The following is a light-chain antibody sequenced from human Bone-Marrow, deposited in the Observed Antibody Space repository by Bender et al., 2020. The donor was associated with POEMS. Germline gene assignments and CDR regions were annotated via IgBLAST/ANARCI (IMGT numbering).Light chain of an antibody. CDR3: CSYLGYSHLRVI. CDR1: SSDVGAYNL. CDR2: EVR. Sequence: QSALTQPASVSGSPGQSITISCTGASSDVGAYNLVSWYQQHPGKAPKLLIYEVRKRPSGVSNRFSGSKSDNTASLTISGLLAEDEAESYCCSYLGYSHLRVIFGGGTKLTVL. V-gene: IGLV2-23*02. J-gene: IGLJ2*01.